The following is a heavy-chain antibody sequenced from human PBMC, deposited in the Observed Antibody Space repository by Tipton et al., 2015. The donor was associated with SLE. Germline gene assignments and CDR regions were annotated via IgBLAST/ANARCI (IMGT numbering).Heavy chain of an antibody. CDR1: GGSFSGYY. J-gene: IGHJ4*02. Sequence: LSLTCAVYGGSFSGYYWSWIRQPPGKGLEWIGEINHSGSTNYNPSLKSRVTISVDTSKNQFSLKLSSVTAADTAVYYCARYIVVVRYFDYWGQGTLVTVSS. V-gene: IGHV4-34*01. D-gene: IGHD2-21*01. CDR3: ARYIVVVRYFDY. CDR2: INHSGST.